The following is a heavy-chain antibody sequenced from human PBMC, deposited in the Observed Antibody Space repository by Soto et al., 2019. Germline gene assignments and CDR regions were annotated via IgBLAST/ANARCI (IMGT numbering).Heavy chain of an antibody. D-gene: IGHD2-2*01. Sequence: ASVKVSCKASGGTFSSYAISWVRQAPGQGLEWMGGIIPIFGTANYAQKFQGRVTITADESTSTAYMELSSLRSEDTAVYYCARDWCPQVGTSCYHQYSFDFWGQGTLVTVSS. V-gene: IGHV1-69*13. CDR3: ARDWCPQVGTSCYHQYSFDF. CDR2: IIPIFGTA. CDR1: GGTFSSYA. J-gene: IGHJ4*02.